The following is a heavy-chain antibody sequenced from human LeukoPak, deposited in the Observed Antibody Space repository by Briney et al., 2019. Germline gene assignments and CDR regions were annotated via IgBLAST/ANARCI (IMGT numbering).Heavy chain of an antibody. CDR1: GFTFSSYW. Sequence: PGGSLRLSCAASGFTFSSYWMHWVRQAPGKGLVWVSRINSDGSSTSYADSVKGRFTSSRDNAKNTLYLQMNSLRAEDTAVYYCAIRPVAGRYYYYYYYMDVWGKGTTVTVSS. CDR3: AIRPVAGRYYYYYYYMDV. CDR2: INSDGSST. D-gene: IGHD6-19*01. V-gene: IGHV3-74*01. J-gene: IGHJ6*03.